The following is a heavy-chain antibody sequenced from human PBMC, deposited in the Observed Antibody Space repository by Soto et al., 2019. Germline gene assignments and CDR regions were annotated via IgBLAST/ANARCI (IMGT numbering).Heavy chain of an antibody. J-gene: IGHJ4*02. V-gene: IGHV1-18*01. CDR2: ISAYNGNT. CDR1: GYTFTSYG. CDR3: ARCGAEAYYDFWSGYYIDY. Sequence: QVQLVQSGAEVKKPGASVKVSCKASGYTFTSYGISWVRQAPGQGLEWMGWISAYNGNTNYAQQIQGRVTMTTDTSTSTAYMELRSLRSDDTAVYYCARCGAEAYYDFWSGYYIDYWGQGTLVTVSS. D-gene: IGHD3-3*01.